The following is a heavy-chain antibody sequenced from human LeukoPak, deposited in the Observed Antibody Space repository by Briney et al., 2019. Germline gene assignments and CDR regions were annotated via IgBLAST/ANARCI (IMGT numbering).Heavy chain of an antibody. CDR3: AGDYGGNSGDF. D-gene: IGHD4-23*01. CDR2: IHIGGST. Sequence: YPSETLSLTCTVSGGSISSSAYHWGWIRQPPGKGLEWIGSIHIGGSTYYNPSLKSRVTISVDTSKNQFSLKLSSVTAADTAVYYCAGDYGGNSGDFWGQGTLVTVSS. V-gene: IGHV4-39*07. CDR1: GGSISSSAYH. J-gene: IGHJ4*02.